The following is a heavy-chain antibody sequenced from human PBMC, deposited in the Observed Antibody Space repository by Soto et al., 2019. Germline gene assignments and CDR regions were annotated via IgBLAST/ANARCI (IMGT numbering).Heavy chain of an antibody. CDR3: ERDSGQPLSVNWFDP. D-gene: IGHD3-3*02. CDR2: INPSGGST. J-gene: IGHJ5*02. Sequence: ASGKVSCKAFVYSFTRYHMDRGRQAPGQGLEWMGIINPSGGSTSYAQKFQGRVTMTRDTSTSTVYMELSSLRSEDTAVYYCERDSGQPLSVNWFDPWGQGTLVTVSS. V-gene: IGHV1-46*01. CDR1: VYSFTRYH.